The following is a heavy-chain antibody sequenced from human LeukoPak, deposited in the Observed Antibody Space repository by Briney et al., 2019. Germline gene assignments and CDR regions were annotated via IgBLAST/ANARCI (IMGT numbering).Heavy chain of an antibody. CDR2: LYYSGST. V-gene: IGHV4-39*01. J-gene: IGHJ3*01. D-gene: IGHD3-22*01. Sequence: SETLSLTCTVSGDSVSSTGYYWGWIRQPPGKGLEWIGTLYYSGSTSYNPSLKSRVTMSEDTSRNQSSLRLSSMNAADTAVYYCAKAGGGYSHSSGLYAFDVWGQGTMVTVSS. CDR1: GDSVSSTGYY. CDR3: AKAGGGYSHSSGLYAFDV.